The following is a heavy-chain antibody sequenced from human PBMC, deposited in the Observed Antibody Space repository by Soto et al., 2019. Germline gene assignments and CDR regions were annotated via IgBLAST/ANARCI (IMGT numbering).Heavy chain of an antibody. CDR2: IWYDGSNK. CDR1: GFTFSSYG. J-gene: IGHJ4*02. V-gene: IGHV3-33*01. D-gene: IGHD2-15*01. CDR3: ARDEDRPDY. Sequence: QVQLVESGGGVVQPGRSLRLSCAASGFTFSSYGMHWVRQAPGKGLEWVAVIWYDGSNKYYADSVKGRFTISRDNSKNTLYLQMNRLRAEDTAVYYCARDEDRPDYWGQGTLVTVSS.